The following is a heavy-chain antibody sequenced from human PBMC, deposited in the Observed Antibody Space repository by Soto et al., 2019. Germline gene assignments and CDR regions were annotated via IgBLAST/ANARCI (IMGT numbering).Heavy chain of an antibody. V-gene: IGHV3-23*04. CDR2: ISGGGSST. J-gene: IGHJ4*02. CDR3: ARGPEYDILTGCDF. Sequence: EVQLVESGGGFVQPGASLRLSCAASGFTFSLSAMSWVRQAPGRGLEWVSSISGGGSSTDYAESVKGRFTISRDNSKNTVHLQMNSLRAEDTAVYYCARGPEYDILTGCDFWGPGALVTVSS. CDR1: GFTFSLSA. D-gene: IGHD3-9*01.